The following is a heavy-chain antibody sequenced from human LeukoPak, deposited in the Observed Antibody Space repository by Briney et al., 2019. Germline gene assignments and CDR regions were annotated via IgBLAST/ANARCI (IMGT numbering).Heavy chain of an antibody. D-gene: IGHD3-10*01. CDR2: IYTSGST. CDR1: GGSISSGSYY. Sequence: SETLSLTCTVSGGSISSGSYYWSWIRQPAGKGLEWFGRIYTSGSTNYNPSLKSRVTISVDTSKNQFSLKLSSVTAADTAVYYCARQPIWFGSSDVWGKGTTVTVSS. V-gene: IGHV4-61*02. CDR3: ARQPIWFGSSDV. J-gene: IGHJ6*04.